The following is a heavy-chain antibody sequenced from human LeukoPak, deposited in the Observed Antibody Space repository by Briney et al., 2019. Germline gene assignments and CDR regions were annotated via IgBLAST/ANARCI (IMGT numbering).Heavy chain of an antibody. CDR1: GGSISRYY. CDR2: IYYRGGT. V-gene: IGHV4-59*03. D-gene: IGHD5-12*01. Sequence: PSETLSLTCTVSGGSISRYYWSWIRQPPGKGLEWIGYIYYRGGTNYNPSLKSRVAISLDTSKNQFALSLSSVTAADTAVYYCAKVKGGYFYALDSWGQGTLVTVHS. J-gene: IGHJ4*02. CDR3: AKVKGGYFYALDS.